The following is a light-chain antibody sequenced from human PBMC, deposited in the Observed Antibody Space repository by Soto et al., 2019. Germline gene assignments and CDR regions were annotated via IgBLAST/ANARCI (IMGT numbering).Light chain of an antibody. CDR1: QSINNS. CDR2: GAS. V-gene: IGKV1-39*01. J-gene: IGKJ2*02. Sequence: IQMTQSPSALSASVGDSVTVTCRASQSINNSLTWSQHKPGKAPTLLIYGASSLQSGVPSRFTGGGSRTEFTLTISSLQPEDFATYYCPQRYRSPCTFGQGTKVEIK. CDR3: PQRYRSPCT.